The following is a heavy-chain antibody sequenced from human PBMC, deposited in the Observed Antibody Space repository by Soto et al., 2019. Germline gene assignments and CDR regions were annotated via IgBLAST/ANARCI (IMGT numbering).Heavy chain of an antibody. V-gene: IGHV1-3*04. CDR1: GYTFTSYL. J-gene: IGHJ5*02. Sequence: ASVKVSCKPSGYTFTSYLIYWVRQAPGQRLEWMGWINTGNGDTKYSQKFQGRVTITRDTSASTAYMELSSLRSEDTAVYYCARDPIPTLRIAVAANWFDPWGQGTLVTVSS. CDR2: INTGNGDT. D-gene: IGHD6-19*01. CDR3: ARDPIPTLRIAVAANWFDP.